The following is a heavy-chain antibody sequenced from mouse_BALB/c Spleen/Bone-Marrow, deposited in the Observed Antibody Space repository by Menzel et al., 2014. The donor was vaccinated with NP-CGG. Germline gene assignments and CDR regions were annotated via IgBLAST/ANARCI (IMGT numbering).Heavy chain of an antibody. J-gene: IGHJ4*01. CDR1: GFNIKDTY. CDR2: IDSAKGTI. Sequence: VQLKESGAELVNPGASVKLSCTASGFNIKDTYMHWVNQRPEQGLEWIGRIDSAKGTIKYDPKFQGKATITADTSSNTACLQLSSLTSEDTAVYYCAREYRYPYYYTMDYWGQGTSVTVSS. V-gene: IGHV14-3*02. D-gene: IGHD2-14*01. CDR3: AREYRYPYYYTMDY.